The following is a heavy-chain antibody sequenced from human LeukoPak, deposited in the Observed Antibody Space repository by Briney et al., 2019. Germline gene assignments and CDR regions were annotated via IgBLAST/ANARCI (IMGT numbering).Heavy chain of an antibody. Sequence: SSETLSLTCTVSGVSISSSNSYWGWIRQPPGKGLEWIGSIYYSGNTYYNASLKSQVSISIDTSKNQFSLRLTSVTAADTAVYYCARQTGSGLFTLPGGQGTLVTVSS. CDR2: IYYSGNT. J-gene: IGHJ4*02. V-gene: IGHV4-39*01. D-gene: IGHD3/OR15-3a*01. CDR3: ARQTGSGLFTLP. CDR1: GVSISSSNSY.